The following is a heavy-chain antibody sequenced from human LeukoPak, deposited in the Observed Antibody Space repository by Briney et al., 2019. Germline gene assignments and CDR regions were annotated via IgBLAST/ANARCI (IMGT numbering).Heavy chain of an antibody. V-gene: IGHV3-20*04. D-gene: IGHD1-20*01. CDR1: GFTFSSYW. J-gene: IGHJ5*01. CDR2: LIWNGGSI. Sequence: GGALRLSCAASGFTFSSYWMHWVRQGPGKGLVWVSSLIWNGGSINYGDSVKGRFTISRDNANNSLYLQMNNLGDEDTALYYCARRAAGPRGNWYWDSWGQGTLVTVSS. CDR3: ARRAAGPRGNWYWDS.